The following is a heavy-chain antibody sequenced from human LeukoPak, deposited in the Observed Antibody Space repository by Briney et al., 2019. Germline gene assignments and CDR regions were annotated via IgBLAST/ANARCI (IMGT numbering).Heavy chain of an antibody. V-gene: IGHV4-59*01. Sequence: PSETLSLTCTVSGGSISSYYWSWIRQPPGKGLEWIGYIHYSGSTHYNPSLKSRVTISVDTSKNQFSLKLSSVTAADTAVYYCASKYCSGGSCPSGNWFDPWGQGTLVTVSS. J-gene: IGHJ5*02. CDR3: ASKYCSGGSCPSGNWFDP. CDR1: GGSISSYY. CDR2: IHYSGST. D-gene: IGHD2-15*01.